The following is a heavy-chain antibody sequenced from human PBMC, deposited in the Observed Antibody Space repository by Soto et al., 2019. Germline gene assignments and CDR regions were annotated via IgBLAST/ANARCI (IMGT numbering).Heavy chain of an antibody. Sequence: PSETLSLTCTVSGGSISSYYWSWIRQPPGKGLEWIGYIYYSGSTNYNPSLKSRVTISVDTSKNQFSLKLSSVTAADTAVYYCARAEEDGDYEGNWFDPWGQGTLVTVSS. CDR2: IYYSGST. J-gene: IGHJ5*02. D-gene: IGHD4-17*01. V-gene: IGHV4-59*01. CDR3: ARAEEDGDYEGNWFDP. CDR1: GGSISSYY.